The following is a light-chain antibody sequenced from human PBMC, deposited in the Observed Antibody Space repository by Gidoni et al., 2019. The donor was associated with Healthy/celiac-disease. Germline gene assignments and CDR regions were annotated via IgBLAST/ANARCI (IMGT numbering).Light chain of an antibody. Sequence: EIWLTQSPATLTLSPGERATLPCRASQRFSSYLAWYQQKPGQAPRPLIYDASNTTTGIPARFSCSGSGTDFTLTISSREPEDFAVYYCQRRSNWPFTFGGGTKVEIK. J-gene: IGKJ4*01. V-gene: IGKV3-11*01. CDR3: QRRSNWPFT. CDR2: DAS. CDR1: QRFSSY.